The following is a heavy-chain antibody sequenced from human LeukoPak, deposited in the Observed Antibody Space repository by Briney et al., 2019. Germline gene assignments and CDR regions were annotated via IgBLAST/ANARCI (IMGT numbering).Heavy chain of an antibody. CDR2: ISGSAGST. V-gene: IGHV3-23*01. Sequence: PGGSLRLSCAASGFNFGTYAMNWVRQAPGKGLEWVSSISGSAGSTYYADSVKGRFTISRDNSKNTLSLQMNSLRADDTAVYYCARDGEPRYWGSGYYYGMDVWGQGATVTVS. CDR3: ARDGEPRYWGSGYYYGMDV. D-gene: IGHD7-27*01. CDR1: GFNFGTYA. J-gene: IGHJ6*02.